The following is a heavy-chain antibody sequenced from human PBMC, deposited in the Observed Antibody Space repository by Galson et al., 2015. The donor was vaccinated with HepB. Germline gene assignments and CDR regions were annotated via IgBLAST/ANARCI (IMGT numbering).Heavy chain of an antibody. J-gene: IGHJ6*02. V-gene: IGHV3-30*18. D-gene: IGHD3-3*01. CDR1: GFNFRNYG. CDR3: AKVDTIYGVDSFYGMHV. Sequence: LRLSCAASGFNFRNYGMYWGRQAPGKGLEWVAVIAYDGSKRYYRDSVKGRFTISRDNPKNTLYLEMSSLRPEDTALCYCAKVDTIYGVDSFYGMHVWGQGSTVIVSS. CDR2: IAYDGSKR.